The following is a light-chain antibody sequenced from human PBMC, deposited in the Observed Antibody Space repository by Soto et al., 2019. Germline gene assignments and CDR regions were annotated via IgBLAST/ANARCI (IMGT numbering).Light chain of an antibody. J-gene: IGKJ5*01. CDR1: QTIGTY. CDR3: QQSYAIPVT. CDR2: TAS. Sequence: DIQMTQSPSSLSASVGDRVSITCRASQTIGTYLNWFQQRPGEAPNLLIYTASALHGGVPSRFSGTGSGTGFTLTITNLQPEDFATYYCQQSYAIPVTFGQGTRLEI. V-gene: IGKV1-39*01.